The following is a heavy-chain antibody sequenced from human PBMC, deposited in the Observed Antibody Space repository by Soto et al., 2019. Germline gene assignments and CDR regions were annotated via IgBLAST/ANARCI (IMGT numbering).Heavy chain of an antibody. D-gene: IGHD3-3*01. J-gene: IGHJ5*02. CDR3: ARGRDYAFWSGLNWFDP. CDR2: MNPNSGDT. CDR1: GYTFTTYD. Sequence: SVKVSCKASGYTFTTYDINWVRQATGQGLEWMGWMNPNSGDTGYAEKFQGRVTMTRNTAINTAYMELSSLTSEDTAVYYCARGRDYAFWSGLNWFDPWGQGTLVTVSS. V-gene: IGHV1-8*01.